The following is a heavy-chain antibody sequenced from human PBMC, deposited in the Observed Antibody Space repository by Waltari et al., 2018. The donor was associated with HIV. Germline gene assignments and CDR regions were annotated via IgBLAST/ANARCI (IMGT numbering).Heavy chain of an antibody. J-gene: IGHJ4*02. V-gene: IGHV3-30*18. CDR3: AKDKGGVTYIFDY. CDR2: ISYDAGNK. CDR1: GFTFSTYG. Sequence: QVQLVESGGGVVQPGRSLRLSCAASGFTFSTYGMHWFRQAPGKGLEWVAFISYDAGNKYFADSVKGRFILSRDHSKNILSLQMNSLRTEDTAVYYCAKDKGGVTYIFDYWGQGTLVTVSS. D-gene: IGHD1-26*01.